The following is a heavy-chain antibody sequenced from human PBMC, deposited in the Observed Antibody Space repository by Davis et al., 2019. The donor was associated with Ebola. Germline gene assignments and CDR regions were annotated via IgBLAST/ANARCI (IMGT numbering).Heavy chain of an antibody. Sequence: PSETLSLTCTVSGGSISSYYWSWIRQPPGKGLEWIGYIYYSGSTNYNPSLKSRVTISVDTSKNQFSLKLSSVTAADTAVYYCARAARGGRPYYYYYYMDVWGKGTTVTVSS. V-gene: IGHV4-59*01. CDR3: ARAARGGRPYYYYYYMDV. CDR2: IYYSGST. CDR1: GGSISSYY. J-gene: IGHJ6*03. D-gene: IGHD3-16*01.